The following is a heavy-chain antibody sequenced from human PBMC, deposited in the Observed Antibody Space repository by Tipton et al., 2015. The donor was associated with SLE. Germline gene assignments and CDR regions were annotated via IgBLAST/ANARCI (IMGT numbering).Heavy chain of an antibody. CDR3: ARRADDYSNWFDP. CDR2: VFYSGNT. V-gene: IGHV4-59*12. Sequence: LRLSCTVSGSSITAYYWTWIRQPPGKGLEWIGYVFYSGNTYYNPSLKSRVTISVDTSNNQFSLKLNSMTAAGTAVYYCARRADDYSNWFDPWGQGTQVSVSS. D-gene: IGHD4-11*01. J-gene: IGHJ5*02. CDR1: GSSITAYY.